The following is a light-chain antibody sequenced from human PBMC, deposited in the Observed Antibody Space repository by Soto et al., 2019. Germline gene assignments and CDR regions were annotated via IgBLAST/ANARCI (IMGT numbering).Light chain of an antibody. Sequence: EIVLTQSPGTLSLSPGERATLSCRASQSVISTYLAWYQQKPGQAPRLLIYGASSRATGIPDRFSGSGSGTDFTLTISRLEPEDFAMYYCQQYGSSKWTFGQGPKVEIK. J-gene: IGKJ1*01. CDR3: QQYGSSKWT. CDR2: GAS. V-gene: IGKV3-20*01. CDR1: QSVISTY.